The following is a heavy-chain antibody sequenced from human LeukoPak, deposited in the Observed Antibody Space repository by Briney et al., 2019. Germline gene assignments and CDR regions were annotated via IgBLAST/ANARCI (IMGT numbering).Heavy chain of an antibody. J-gene: IGHJ6*02. CDR2: ISAYNGNT. CDR1: GYTFTSYG. CDR3: ARDIVVESVYYYYYYGMDV. D-gene: IGHD2-15*01. Sequence: ASVKVSCKASGYTFTSYGISWVRQAPGQGLEWMGWISAYNGNTNYAQKLQGRVTMTTDTSTSTAYMELRSLRSDDTAVYYCARDIVVESVYYYYYYGMDVWGQGTTVTVS. V-gene: IGHV1-18*01.